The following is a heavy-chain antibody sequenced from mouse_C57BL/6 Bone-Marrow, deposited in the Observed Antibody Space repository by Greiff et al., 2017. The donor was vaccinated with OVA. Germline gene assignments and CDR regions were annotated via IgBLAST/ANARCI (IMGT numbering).Heavy chain of an antibody. Sequence: VQLQQSGAELVRPGASVKLSCTASGFNFKDDYMHWVKQRPEQGLEWIGWIDPENGDTEYASKFQGKATLTADTSSNTAYLQLSSLTSEDAAVYYCTPITTVSWYFDVWGTGTTVTVSS. CDR1: GFNFKDDY. D-gene: IGHD1-1*01. V-gene: IGHV14-4*01. CDR2: IDPENGDT. J-gene: IGHJ1*03. CDR3: TPITTVSWYFDV.